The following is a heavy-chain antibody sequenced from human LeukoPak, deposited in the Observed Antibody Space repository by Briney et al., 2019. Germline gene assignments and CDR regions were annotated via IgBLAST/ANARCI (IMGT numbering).Heavy chain of an antibody. Sequence: PGGSLRLSCAASGFTFSSYEMNWVRQAPGKRLEWVSYISSSGSTIYYADSVKGRVTISRDNAKNSLYLQMNSLRAEDTAVYYCARAPPSIAAAGTGEYFDYWGQGTLVTVSS. CDR2: ISSSGSTI. D-gene: IGHD6-13*01. J-gene: IGHJ4*02. CDR1: GFTFSSYE. V-gene: IGHV3-48*03. CDR3: ARAPPSIAAAGTGEYFDY.